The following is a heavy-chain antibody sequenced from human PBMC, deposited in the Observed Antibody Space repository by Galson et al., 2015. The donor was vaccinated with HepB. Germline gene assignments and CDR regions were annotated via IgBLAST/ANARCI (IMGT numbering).Heavy chain of an antibody. Sequence: SLRLSCAASGFTFSGSAMHWVRQASGKGLEWVGRIRSKANSYATAYAASVKGRFTISRDDSKNTAYLQMNSLKTEDTAVYYCTRLADIVVVPADHISYYSGMDVWGQGTTVTVSS. CDR3: TRLADIVVVPADHISYYSGMDV. J-gene: IGHJ6*02. D-gene: IGHD2-2*01. CDR2: IRSKANSYAT. CDR1: GFTFSGSA. V-gene: IGHV3-73*01.